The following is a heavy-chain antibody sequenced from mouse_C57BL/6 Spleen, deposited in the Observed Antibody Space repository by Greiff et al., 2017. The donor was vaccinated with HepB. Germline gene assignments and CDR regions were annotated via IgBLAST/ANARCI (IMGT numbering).Heavy chain of an antibody. CDR2: ILPGSGST. CDR1: GYTFTGYW. V-gene: IGHV1-9*01. CDR3: ARGTRGAY. J-gene: IGHJ3*01. Sequence: QVQLQQSGAELMKPGASVKLSCKATGYTFTGYWIEWVKQRPGHGLEWIGEILPGSGSTNYNEKFKGKAKFTADTSSNTAYMQLSSLTTEDSAIYYCARGTRGAYWGQGTLVTVSA. D-gene: IGHD3-3*01.